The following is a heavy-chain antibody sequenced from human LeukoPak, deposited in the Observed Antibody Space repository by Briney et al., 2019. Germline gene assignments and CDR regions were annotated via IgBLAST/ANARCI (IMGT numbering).Heavy chain of an antibody. CDR2: ISGSGGST. CDR3: ARDTRPLKHYDFWSGYSASDY. CDR1: GFTFSIYA. Sequence: GGSLRLSCAAPGFTFSIYAMSWVRQAPGKGLEWVSGISGSGGSTYYADSVKGRFTISGDNSKNTLYLQMNSLRAEDTAVYYCARDTRPLKHYDFWSGYSASDYWGQGTLVTVSS. D-gene: IGHD3-3*01. V-gene: IGHV3-23*01. J-gene: IGHJ4*02.